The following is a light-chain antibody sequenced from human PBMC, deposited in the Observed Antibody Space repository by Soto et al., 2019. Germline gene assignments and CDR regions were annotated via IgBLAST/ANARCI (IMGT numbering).Light chain of an antibody. J-gene: IGLJ1*01. CDR2: EVS. V-gene: IGLV2-23*02. CDR1: SSDVGSYNL. CDR3: CSYAGSSTFPYV. Sequence: QSVLTQPASVSWSPGQSITISCTGTSSDVGSYNLVSWYQQHPGKAPKLMIYEVSERPSGVSNRFSGSKSGNTASLTISGLQAEDEADYYCCSYAGSSTFPYVFGTGTKVTVL.